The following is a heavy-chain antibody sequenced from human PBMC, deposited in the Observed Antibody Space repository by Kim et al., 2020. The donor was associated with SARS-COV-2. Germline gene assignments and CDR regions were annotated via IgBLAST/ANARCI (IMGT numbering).Heavy chain of an antibody. CDR1: GLTFRSYA. D-gene: IGHD2-2*01. J-gene: IGHJ6*02. CDR2: ISGSGGTT. Sequence: GGSLRLSCAASGLTFRSYAVSWVSQAPEKVLEWVSAISGSGGTTYYAGSVKGRITISRDNSKNTLYLQMNSLSADDTAVYYCAKEGAPAAQSVMDVWGQG. CDR3: AKEGAPAAQSVMDV. V-gene: IGHV3-23*01.